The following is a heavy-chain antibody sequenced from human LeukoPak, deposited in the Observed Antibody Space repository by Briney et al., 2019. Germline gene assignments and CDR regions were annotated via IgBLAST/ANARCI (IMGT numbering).Heavy chain of an antibody. CDR3: ARVLRYFDWLQMPFGY. D-gene: IGHD3-9*01. J-gene: IGHJ4*02. CDR1: GYTFTGYY. V-gene: IGHV1-2*02. CDR2: INPNSGGT. Sequence: ASVKVSCKASGYTFTGYYMHWVRQAPGQGLEWMGWINPNSGGTNYAQKFQGRVTMTRDTSISTAYMELSRLRSDDTAVYYCARVLRYFDWLQMPFGYWGQGTLVTVSS.